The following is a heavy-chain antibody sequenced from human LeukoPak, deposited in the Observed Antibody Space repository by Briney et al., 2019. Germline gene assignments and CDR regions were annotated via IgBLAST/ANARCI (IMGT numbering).Heavy chain of an antibody. D-gene: IGHD3-10*01. CDR2: IYPGDSDT. CDR3: ARTMVRGVIASARDY. CDR1: GYSFTSYW. J-gene: IGHJ4*02. Sequence: PGESLKISCKGSGYSFTSYWIGWVRQMPGKGLEWMGIIYPGDSDTRYSPSFQGQVTIPADKSLSTAYLQWSSLKASDTAMYYCARTMVRGVIASARDYWGLGTLVTVSS. V-gene: IGHV5-51*01.